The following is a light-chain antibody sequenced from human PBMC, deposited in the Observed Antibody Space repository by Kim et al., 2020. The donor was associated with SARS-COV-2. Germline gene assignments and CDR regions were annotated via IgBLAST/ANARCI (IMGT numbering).Light chain of an antibody. J-gene: IGKJ4*01. CDR3: QQRNTWPLT. Sequence: LSHSDRDTLSCRASQSVSIYLGWYQLKPGQAPRLLIYDTSIRVTGIPARFSGTGSGTDFTLTISSLEPEDFAVYYCQQRNTWPLTFGGGTKVDIK. V-gene: IGKV3-11*01. CDR1: QSVSIY. CDR2: DTS.